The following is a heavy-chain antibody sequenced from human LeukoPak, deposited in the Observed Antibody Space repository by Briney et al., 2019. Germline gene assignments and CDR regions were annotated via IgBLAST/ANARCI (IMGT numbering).Heavy chain of an antibody. Sequence: GGSLRLSSAASGFTFSSYEMNWVRQAPGKGLEWVSYISSSGSTIYYADSVKGRFTISRDNAKNSLYLQMNSLRAEDTAVHYCAREVNYDFWSGSPYYYYYGMDVWGQGTTVTVSS. CDR1: GFTFSSYE. J-gene: IGHJ6*02. CDR2: ISSSGSTI. CDR3: AREVNYDFWSGSPYYYYYGMDV. V-gene: IGHV3-48*03. D-gene: IGHD3-3*01.